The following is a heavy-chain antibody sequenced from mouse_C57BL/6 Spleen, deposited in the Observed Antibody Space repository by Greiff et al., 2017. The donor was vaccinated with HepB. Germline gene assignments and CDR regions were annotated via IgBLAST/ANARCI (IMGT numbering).Heavy chain of an antibody. D-gene: IGHD2-3*01. CDR1: GYTFTDYY. Sequence: QVQLQQSGAELVRPGASVKLSCKASGYTFTDYYINWVKQRPGQGLEWIARIYPGSGNTYYNEKFKGKATLTAEKSSSTAYMQLSSLTSEDSAVYFCARGNDGYYGWGQGTTLTVSS. J-gene: IGHJ2*01. V-gene: IGHV1-76*01. CDR3: ARGNDGYYG. CDR2: IYPGSGNT.